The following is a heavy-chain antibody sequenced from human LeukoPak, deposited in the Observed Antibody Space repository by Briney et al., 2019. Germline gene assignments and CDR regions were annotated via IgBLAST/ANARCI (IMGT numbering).Heavy chain of an antibody. Sequence: SETLSLTCAVYGGSFSGYYWSWIRQPPGKGLEWIGEINHSGSTNYNPSLKSRVTISVDTSKNQFSLKRSSVTAADTAVYYCARPFYDFWSGYSYRWFDPWGQGTPVTVSS. D-gene: IGHD3-3*01. J-gene: IGHJ5*02. CDR3: ARPFYDFWSGYSYRWFDP. V-gene: IGHV4-34*01. CDR2: INHSGST. CDR1: GGSFSGYY.